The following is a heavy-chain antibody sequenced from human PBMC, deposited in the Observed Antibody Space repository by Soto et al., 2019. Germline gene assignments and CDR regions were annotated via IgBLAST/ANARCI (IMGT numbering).Heavy chain of an antibody. CDR2: IYWNDDK. CDR1: GFSLSTSGVG. V-gene: IGHV2-5*01. CDR3: AHNTYSYGPYYCYGMDV. D-gene: IGHD5-18*01. J-gene: IGHJ6*02. Sequence: SGPTLVNPTQTLTLTCTFSGFSLSTSGVGVGWIRQPPGKALEWLALIYWNDDKRYSPSLKSRLTITKDTSKNQVVLTMTNMDPVDTATYYCAHNTYSYGPYYCYGMDVWGQGTTVTVSS.